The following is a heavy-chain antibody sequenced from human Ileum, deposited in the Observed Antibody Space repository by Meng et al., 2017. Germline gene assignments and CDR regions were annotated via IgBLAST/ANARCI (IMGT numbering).Heavy chain of an antibody. D-gene: IGHD6-13*01. V-gene: IGHV3-7*01. J-gene: IGHJ6*02. CDR2: IKQDGSET. Sequence: GSLRLSCAASGFTFSTYWMTWVRQAPGKGLEWVANIKQDGSETYYVDSVKGRFSISRDNAKNSLYLQMNSLRAEDTAVYYCARVYRSSSGYGMDVWGQGTTVTVSS. CDR1: GFTFSTYW. CDR3: ARVYRSSSGYGMDV.